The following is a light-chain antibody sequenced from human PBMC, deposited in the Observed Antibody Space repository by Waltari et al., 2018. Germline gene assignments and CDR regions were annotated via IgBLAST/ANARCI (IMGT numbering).Light chain of an antibody. CDR2: DVS. CDR1: SSDVGGYDY. Sequence: QSALTQPRSVSGSPGPSVTISCTGTSSDVGGYDYVSWYQQRPGKDPKLMIYDVSKRPSGVPGRFSGSNAGNTASLTISGLQAEDEADYYCCSYAGSYTWVVGGGTKLT. CDR3: CSYAGSYTWV. V-gene: IGLV2-11*01. J-gene: IGLJ2*01.